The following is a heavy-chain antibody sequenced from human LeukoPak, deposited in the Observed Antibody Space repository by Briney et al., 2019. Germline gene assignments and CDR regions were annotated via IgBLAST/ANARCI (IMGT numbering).Heavy chain of an antibody. CDR1: GFTVSSNY. CDR2: IYSGGST. CDR3: ARLSSYDSSGYPFDY. D-gene: IGHD3-22*01. V-gene: IGHV3-53*01. J-gene: IGHJ4*02. Sequence: PGGSLRLSCAASGFTVSSNYMSWVRQAPGKGLEWVSVIYSGGSTYYADSVKGRFTISRDNSKDTLYLQMNSLRAEDTAVYYCARLSSYDSSGYPFDYWGQGTLVTVSS.